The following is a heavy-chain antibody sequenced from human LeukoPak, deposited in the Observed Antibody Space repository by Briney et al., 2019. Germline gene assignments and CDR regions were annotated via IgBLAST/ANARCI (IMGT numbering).Heavy chain of an antibody. Sequence: GGSLRLSCAASGFTFSDYYMSWIRQAPGKGLEWVSYISSSGSTIYYVDSVKGRFTISRDNAKNSLYLQMNSLRAEDTAVYYCARAPRGYDFWSGYYKNYYYYGMDVWGQGTTVTVSS. V-gene: IGHV3-11*01. D-gene: IGHD3-3*01. CDR3: ARAPRGYDFWSGYYKNYYYYGMDV. CDR2: ISSSGSTI. CDR1: GFTFSDYY. J-gene: IGHJ6*02.